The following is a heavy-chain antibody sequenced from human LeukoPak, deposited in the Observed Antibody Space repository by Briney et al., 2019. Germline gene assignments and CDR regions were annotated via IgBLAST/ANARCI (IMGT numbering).Heavy chain of an antibody. D-gene: IGHD2-15*01. Sequence: SVKVSCKASGGTFSSYAISWVRQAPGQGLEWMGGIIPIFGTANYAQKFQGRVTITADKSTSTAYMELSSLRSEDTAVYYCASYYCSGGSCYRDYYYGMDVWGQGTLVTVSS. CDR2: IIPIFGTA. V-gene: IGHV1-69*06. J-gene: IGHJ6*02. CDR1: GGTFSSYA. CDR3: ASYYCSGGSCYRDYYYGMDV.